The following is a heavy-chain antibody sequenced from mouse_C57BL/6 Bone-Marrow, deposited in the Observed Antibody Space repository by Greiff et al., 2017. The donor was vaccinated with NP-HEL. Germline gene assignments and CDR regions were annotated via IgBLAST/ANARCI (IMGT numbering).Heavy chain of an antibody. CDR1: GFTFSSYA. CDR3: TRDYYGSSYDYFDY. Sequence: EVMLVESGEGLVKPGGSLKLSCAASGFTFSSYAMSWVRQTPETRLEWVAYISSGGDYIYYADTVKGRFTISRDNARNTPYLQMSSLKSEDTAMYYCTRDYYGSSYDYFDYWGQGTTLTVSS. CDR2: ISSGGDYI. D-gene: IGHD1-1*01. J-gene: IGHJ2*01. V-gene: IGHV5-9-1*02.